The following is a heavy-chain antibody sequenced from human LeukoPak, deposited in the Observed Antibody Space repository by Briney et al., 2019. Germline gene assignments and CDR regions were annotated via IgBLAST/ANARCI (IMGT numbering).Heavy chain of an antibody. Sequence: GGSLRLSCAASGFIVSTNYMSWVRQAPGKGLEWVSVVYSGGSTYYADSVKGRFTISRDSSKNTLYLQMNSLRAEDTAVYYCASYSHYDSSGYYENDAFDIWGQGTMVTVSS. D-gene: IGHD3-22*01. CDR1: GFIVSTNY. CDR2: VYSGGST. CDR3: ASYSHYDSSGYYENDAFDI. J-gene: IGHJ3*02. V-gene: IGHV3-53*01.